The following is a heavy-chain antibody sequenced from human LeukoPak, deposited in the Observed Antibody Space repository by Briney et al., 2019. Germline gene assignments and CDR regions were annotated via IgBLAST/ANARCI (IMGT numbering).Heavy chain of an antibody. CDR1: GFTFSSYA. V-gene: IGHV3-23*01. D-gene: IGHD3-10*01. CDR3: AEGGHLWFGELLYHGMDV. CDR2: ISGSGGST. J-gene: IGHJ6*02. Sequence: GGSLRLSCAASGFTFSSYAMSWVRQAPGKGLEWVSAISGSGGSTYYADSVKGRFTISRDNSKNTLYLQMNSLRAEDTAVYYCAEGGHLWFGELLYHGMDVWGQGTTVTVSS.